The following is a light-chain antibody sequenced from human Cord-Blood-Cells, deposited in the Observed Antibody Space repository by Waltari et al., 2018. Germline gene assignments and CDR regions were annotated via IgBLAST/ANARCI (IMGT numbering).Light chain of an antibody. CDR2: DAS. V-gene: IGKV1-5*01. J-gene: IGKJ3*01. CDR1: ERISSW. CDR3: QQYNSYLFT. Sequence: DTQMSQSPFSPSASVGERVTIASRASERISSWLAWYQQKPGKAPKLLIYDASSLESGVPSRFSGSGSGTEFTLTISSLQPDDFATYYCQQYNSYLFTFGPGTKVDIK.